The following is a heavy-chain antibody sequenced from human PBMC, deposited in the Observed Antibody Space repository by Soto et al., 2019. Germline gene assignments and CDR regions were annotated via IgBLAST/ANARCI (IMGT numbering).Heavy chain of an antibody. D-gene: IGHD1-1*01. V-gene: IGHV1-18*01. CDR2: ISAHNGNT. J-gene: IGHJ4*02. CDR1: GYAFTTYG. CDR3: ARGRYGDY. Sequence: QVHLVQSGAEVKKPGASVKVSCKGSGYAFTTYGITWVRQAPGQGLEWMGWISAHNGNTNYAQKLXGXVXXTRDPSTSTAYMELRSLRSDDTAVYYCARGRYGDYWGQGALVTVSS.